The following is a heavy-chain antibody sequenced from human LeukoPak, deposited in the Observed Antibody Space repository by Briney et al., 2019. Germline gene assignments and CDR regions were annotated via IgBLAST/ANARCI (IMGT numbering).Heavy chain of an antibody. V-gene: IGHV3-9*01. CDR2: ISWNSGSI. CDR3: AKDIGYSSPEGFDY. CDR1: GFTFDDYA. J-gene: IGHJ4*02. Sequence: GRSLRLSCAASGFTFDDYAMHWVRQAPGKGLEWVSGISWNSGSIGYADSVKGRFTISRDNDKNSLYLQMNSLRAEDTALYYCAKDIGYSSPEGFDYWGQGTLVTVSS. D-gene: IGHD6-13*01.